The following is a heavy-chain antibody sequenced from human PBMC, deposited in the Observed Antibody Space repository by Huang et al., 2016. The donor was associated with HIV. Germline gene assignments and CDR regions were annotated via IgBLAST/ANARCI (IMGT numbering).Heavy chain of an antibody. J-gene: IGHJ4*02. Sequence: QVQLVQSGAEVKKPGSSVKVSCKASGGSFRNFAIGWVRQAPGQGLDWMGGRIPTLGTANYAQKFQGRVTIIADESTSTAYMELSSLRSEDTAVYYCATVDYYDTSGPQRGYFDNWGQGTLVTVSS. V-gene: IGHV1-69*01. CDR1: GGSFRNFA. CDR3: ATVDYYDTSGPQRGYFDN. CDR2: RIPTLGTA. D-gene: IGHD3-22*01.